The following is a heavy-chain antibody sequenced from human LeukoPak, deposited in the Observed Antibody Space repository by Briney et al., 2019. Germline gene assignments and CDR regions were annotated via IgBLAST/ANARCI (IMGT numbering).Heavy chain of an antibody. CDR2: ISGDGGIT. V-gene: IGHV3-43*02. Sequence: GGSLRLSCAASGFTFDDYAMHWVRQAPGKGLEWVSLISGDGGITYYADSVKGRFTISRDNSKNSLYLQMNGLRTEDTALYYCAKDIASGSYLDYWGQGTLVTVPS. CDR1: GFTFDDYA. J-gene: IGHJ4*02. CDR3: AKDIASGSYLDY. D-gene: IGHD1-26*01.